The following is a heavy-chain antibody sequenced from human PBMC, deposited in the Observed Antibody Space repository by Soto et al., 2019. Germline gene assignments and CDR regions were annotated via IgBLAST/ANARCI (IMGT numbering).Heavy chain of an antibody. V-gene: IGHV3-9*02. CDR3: AKDMKWGGMTTIHYFAS. CDR1: GFTADDYA. CDR2: ISSNSDTI. Sequence: EVQLVESGGGLVQPGRSLRLSCVASGFTADDYAMHWVRQAPGKGLEWVSGISSNSDTIDYADSVKGRFTISRDNAKNSLFMQMNSLRPEDTALYYCAKDMKWGGMTTIHYFASWGQGTLVTVSS. J-gene: IGHJ4*02. D-gene: IGHD4-17*01.